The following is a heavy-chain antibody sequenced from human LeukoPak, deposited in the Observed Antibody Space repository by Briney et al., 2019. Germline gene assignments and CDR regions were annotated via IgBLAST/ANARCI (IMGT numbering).Heavy chain of an antibody. CDR2: IKSDGGTT. CDR3: ARDSNPLDAFDI. Sequence: GGSLRLSCAASGFTFSSYWMHWVRQAPGKGLVWVSRIKSDGGTTSYADSVKGRFTISRDNAKNTLYLQMNSLRAEDTAVYYCARDSNPLDAFDIWGQGTMVTVSS. V-gene: IGHV3-74*01. D-gene: IGHD1-14*01. J-gene: IGHJ3*02. CDR1: GFTFSSYW.